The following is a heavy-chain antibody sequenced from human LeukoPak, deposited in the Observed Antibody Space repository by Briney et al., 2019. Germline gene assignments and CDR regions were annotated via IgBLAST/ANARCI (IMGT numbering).Heavy chain of an antibody. CDR3: AREREDIKLMLYAHYFDY. J-gene: IGHJ4*02. V-gene: IGHV4-4*07. CDR2: IYTSGST. Sequence: SETLSLTCTVSGASISSYYWSWIRQPAGKGLEWIGRIYTSGSTNYNPSLKSRVTMSVDTSKNQFSLKLSSVTAADTAVYYCAREREDIKLMLYAHYFDYWGQGTLVTVSS. D-gene: IGHD2-8*01. CDR1: GASISSYY.